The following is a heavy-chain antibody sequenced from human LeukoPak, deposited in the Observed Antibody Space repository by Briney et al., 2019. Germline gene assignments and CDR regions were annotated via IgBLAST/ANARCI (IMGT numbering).Heavy chain of an antibody. D-gene: IGHD6-13*01. V-gene: IGHV4-59*01. CDR1: GGSIGTNF. J-gene: IGHJ4*02. Sequence: PSETLYLTCSVSGGSIGTNFRSWIRQVPGNGLEWIGYRSYSGSTNYNPSLKSRVSISIDTSKNQFSLELNSVTAADTAVYYCARSDTHHIHSSSWHFDYWGQGTLVTVSS. CDR2: RSYSGST. CDR3: ARSDTHHIHSSSWHFDY.